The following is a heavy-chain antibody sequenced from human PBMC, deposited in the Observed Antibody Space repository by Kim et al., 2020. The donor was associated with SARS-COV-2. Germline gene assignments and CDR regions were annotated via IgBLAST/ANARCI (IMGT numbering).Heavy chain of an antibody. Sequence: GGSLRLSCAASGFTFSDYYMSWIRQAPGKGLEWVSYISSSSSYTNYADSVKGRFTISRDNAKNSLYLQMNSLRAEDTAVYYCASAGQGYYYGMDVWGQGTTVTVSS. CDR2: ISSSSSYT. J-gene: IGHJ6*02. CDR1: GFTFSDYY. CDR3: ASAGQGYYYGMDV. V-gene: IGHV3-11*06.